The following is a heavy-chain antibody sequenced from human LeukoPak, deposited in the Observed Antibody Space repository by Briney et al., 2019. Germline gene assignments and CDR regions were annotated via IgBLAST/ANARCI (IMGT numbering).Heavy chain of an antibody. CDR3: AREVFFQFDN. V-gene: IGHV3-7*03. Sequence: GGSLRLSCAASGFIFSSNWMSWVRLAPGKGLEWVANIKEDGTETYYVDSVKGRFTISRDNTRNSLSLRIDSLRAEDTAQYYCAREVFFQFDNWGQGALVTVSS. CDR2: IKEDGTET. CDR1: GFIFSSNW. J-gene: IGHJ4*02.